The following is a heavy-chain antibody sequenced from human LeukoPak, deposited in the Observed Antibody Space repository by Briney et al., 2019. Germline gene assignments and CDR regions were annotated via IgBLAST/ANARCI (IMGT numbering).Heavy chain of an antibody. D-gene: IGHD3-9*01. J-gene: IGHJ1*01. CDR3: AREGYDILTGYAEYFQH. CDR2: ISYDGSNK. CDR1: GFTFSSYA. Sequence: GGSLRLSCAASGFTFSSYAMHWVRQAPGKGLEWVAVISYDGSNKYYADSVKGRFTISRDNAKNSLYLQMNSLTAEDTAVYYCAREGYDILTGYAEYFQHWGQGTLVTVSS. V-gene: IGHV3-30-3*01.